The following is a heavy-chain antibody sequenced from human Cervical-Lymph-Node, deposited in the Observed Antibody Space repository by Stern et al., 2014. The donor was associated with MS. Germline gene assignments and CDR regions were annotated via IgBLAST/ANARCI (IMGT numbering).Heavy chain of an antibody. J-gene: IGHJ4*02. V-gene: IGHV3-30*18. CDR1: GFTFSTSD. CDR3: ANGPPFEY. CDR2: ISTDGRNK. D-gene: IGHD3/OR15-3a*01. Sequence: VHLVESGGGVVQPGRSLRLSCAASGFTFSTSDMHWVRQAPGTGLEWVTFISTDGRNKYYADSVKGRFTVSRDNSKNTLYLQMISLRPEDTAVYYCANGPPFEYWGQGTLVTVSS.